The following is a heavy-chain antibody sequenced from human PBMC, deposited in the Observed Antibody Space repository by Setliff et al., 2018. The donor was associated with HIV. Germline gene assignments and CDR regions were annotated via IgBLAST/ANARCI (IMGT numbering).Heavy chain of an antibody. Sequence: GESLKISCAASRFDFNNYWMCWVRQAPGKGLEWVANIGQDGSEKNYVDSVKGRFTISRGNAKNSMDLQMNSLRAEDTAIYYCAKDRYYDSSGSPFDYWGQGTLVTVSS. CDR2: IGQDGSEK. J-gene: IGHJ4*02. CDR3: AKDRYYDSSGSPFDY. D-gene: IGHD3-22*01. CDR1: RFDFNNYW. V-gene: IGHV3-7*01.